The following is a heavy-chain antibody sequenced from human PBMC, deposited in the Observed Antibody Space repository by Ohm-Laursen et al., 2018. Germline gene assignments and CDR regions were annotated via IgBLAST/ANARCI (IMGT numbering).Heavy chain of an antibody. D-gene: IGHD2-2*01. V-gene: IGHV3-48*03. CDR2: ITSRDYTT. CDR1: GFTFSSYG. CDR3: ANSRPQPQ. J-gene: IGHJ4*02. Sequence: SLRLSCAASGFTFSSYGMNWVRQAPGKGLEWVSKITSRDYTTYYADSVKGRFTISRDNSKNTLYLQMNSLRAEDTAVYYCANSRPQPQWGQGTLVTVSS.